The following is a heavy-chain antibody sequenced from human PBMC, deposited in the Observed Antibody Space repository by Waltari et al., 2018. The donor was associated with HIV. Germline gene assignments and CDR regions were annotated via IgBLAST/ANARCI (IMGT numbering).Heavy chain of an antibody. CDR2: INPGESA. V-gene: IGHV4-34*01. D-gene: IGHD3-22*01. CDR3: ARGYYYDSSGHYQFDY. Sequence: QVHLQQWGAGLLKSSETLSLTCAVYGDSFSGYYWNWIRQPPGKGLEWMGEINPGESANYTPSLKSRVSISVDTSKNHFSLNLRSVTAADTAVYYCARGYYYDSSGHYQFDYWGHGSLVTVSS. J-gene: IGHJ4*01. CDR1: GDSFSGYY.